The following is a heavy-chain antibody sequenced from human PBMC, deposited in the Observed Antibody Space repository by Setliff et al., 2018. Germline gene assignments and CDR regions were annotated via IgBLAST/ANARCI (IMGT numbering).Heavy chain of an antibody. Sequence: SETLSLTCTVSGGAIRSTYYYWGWIRQPPGKGLEWIGSIYYNGSTHFNPSLKSRVAISVDTSTNLLSLRVNSVTATDAAVYYCARMAVRVASRPSSPLDYYYYIDLWGKGTAVTVSS. CDR1: GGAIRSTYYY. CDR2: IYYNGST. V-gene: IGHV4-39*01. J-gene: IGHJ6*03. CDR3: ARMAVRVASRPSSPLDYYYYIDL. D-gene: IGHD6-6*01.